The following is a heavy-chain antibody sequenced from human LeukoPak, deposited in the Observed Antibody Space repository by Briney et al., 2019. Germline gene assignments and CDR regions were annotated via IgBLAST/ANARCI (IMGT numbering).Heavy chain of an antibody. V-gene: IGHV3-21*04. CDR3: AKGIAAAGKGDFDY. J-gene: IGHJ4*02. CDR1: GFTFSNFG. CDR2: ISSSSSYI. D-gene: IGHD6-13*01. Sequence: GGSLRLSCAASGFTFSNFGMSWVRQAPGKGLEWVSAISSSSSYIYYVDSVKGRFTISEDNANNSLYLQMNSLRAEDTAVYYCAKGIAAAGKGDFDYWGQGTLVTVSS.